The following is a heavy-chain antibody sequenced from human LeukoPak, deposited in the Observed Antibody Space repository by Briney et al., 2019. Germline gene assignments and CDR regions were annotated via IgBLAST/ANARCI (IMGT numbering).Heavy chain of an antibody. J-gene: IGHJ4*02. CDR3: ARSPDILTGEKFDY. CDR2: MNPKSGGT. D-gene: IGHD3-9*01. CDR1: GYTFAGYY. V-gene: IGHV1-2*02. Sequence: ASVKVSCKASGYTFAGYYVHWVRQAPGQGLEWMGWMNPKSGGTNYAQKFEARVTMNRDTSISTAYMELSRLRFDDTAVYYCARSPDILTGEKFDYWGQGTLVTVSS.